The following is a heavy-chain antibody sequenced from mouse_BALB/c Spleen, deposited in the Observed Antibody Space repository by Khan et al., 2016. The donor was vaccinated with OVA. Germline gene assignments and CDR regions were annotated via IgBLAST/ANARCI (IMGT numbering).Heavy chain of an antibody. D-gene: IGHD1-1*01. CDR2: IDPSKSET. J-gene: IGHJ3*01. V-gene: IGHV1S127*01. CDR3: ARGGYGSPFAY. CDR1: GYTFTSFW. Sequence: QVRLQQSGPELVRPGASVKMSCKASGYTFTSFWIHWVKQRPGQGLEWIGMIDPSKSETRLNQKFKDKATLNVDKSSNTAYMQLSRLTSEDSAVYQCARGGYGSPFAYWGQGTLVTVSA.